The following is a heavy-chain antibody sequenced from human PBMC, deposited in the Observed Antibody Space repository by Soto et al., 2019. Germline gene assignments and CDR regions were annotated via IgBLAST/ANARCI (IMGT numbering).Heavy chain of an antibody. CDR2: INHSGST. Sequence: WETLSLTCAVYGGSFSGYYWSWIRQPPGKGLEWIGEINHSGSTNYNPSLKSRVTISVDTSKNQFSLKLSSVTAADTAVYYCARPVGYSYGYDAFDIWGQGTMVTVSS. V-gene: IGHV4-34*01. J-gene: IGHJ3*02. D-gene: IGHD5-18*01. CDR1: GGSFSGYY. CDR3: ARPVGYSYGYDAFDI.